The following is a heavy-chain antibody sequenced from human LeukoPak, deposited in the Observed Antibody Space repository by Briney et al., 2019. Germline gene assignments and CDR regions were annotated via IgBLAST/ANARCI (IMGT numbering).Heavy chain of an antibody. D-gene: IGHD2-15*01. Sequence: PSETLSLTCTVSGGSISSGGYYWSWIRQHPGKGLEWIGYTQDSGSTYYNPSLKSRVTISVDTSKNQFSLKLSSVTAADTAVYYCARDAPGRISRTFNIWGQGTMVTVSS. J-gene: IGHJ3*02. V-gene: IGHV4-31*03. CDR1: GGSISSGGYY. CDR2: TQDSGST. CDR3: ARDAPGRISRTFNI.